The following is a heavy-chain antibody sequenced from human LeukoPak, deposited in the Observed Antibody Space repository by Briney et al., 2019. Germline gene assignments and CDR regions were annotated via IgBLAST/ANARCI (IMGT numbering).Heavy chain of an antibody. CDR1: GYSISSGYY. D-gene: IGHD6-13*01. J-gene: IGHJ5*01. V-gene: IGHV4-38-2*02. CDR3: ARGVEVGSSWFDY. CDR2: IYHSGST. Sequence: SETLSLTCTVSGYSISSGYYWGWIRPPPGKGLEWIGSIYHSGSTYYNPSLKSRVTISVDTSKNQFSLKLSSVTAADTAVYYCARGVEVGSSWFDYWGQGTLVTVSS.